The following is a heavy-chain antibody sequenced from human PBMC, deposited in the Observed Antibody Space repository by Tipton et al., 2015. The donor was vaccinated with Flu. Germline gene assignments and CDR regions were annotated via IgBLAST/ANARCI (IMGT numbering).Heavy chain of an antibody. J-gene: IGHJ4*02. D-gene: IGHD1-26*01. CDR1: GFTVSSNY. CDR2: IYSGGST. CDR3: ARDSGSSLDGFDY. Sequence: SLRLSCAASGFTVSSNYMSWVRQAPGKGLEWVSVIYSGGSTYYADSVKGRFTISRDNSKNTLYLQMNSLRAEDTAVYYCARDSGSSLDGFDYWGQGTLVTVSS. V-gene: IGHV3-66*01.